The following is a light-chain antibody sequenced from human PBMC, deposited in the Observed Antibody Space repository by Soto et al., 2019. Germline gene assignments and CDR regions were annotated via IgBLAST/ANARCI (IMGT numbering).Light chain of an antibody. V-gene: IGKV3-15*01. CDR2: GIS. CDR1: QSVNSN. Sequence: MVMTQSPASRSASQEESANLSFSASQSVNSNYLAWYQQHPGQPPRLLIYGISTRATGIPARFSGSGSGTECSLTISSVQSEDFAVYYCQQYSKWPITCGQGTRLEIK. CDR3: QQYSKWPIT. J-gene: IGKJ5*01.